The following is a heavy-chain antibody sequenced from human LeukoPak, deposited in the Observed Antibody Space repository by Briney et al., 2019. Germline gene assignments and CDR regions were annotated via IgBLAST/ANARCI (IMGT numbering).Heavy chain of an antibody. CDR1: GGTFSSYA. CDR3: ARDGDVVVPAAPGFDY. V-gene: IGHV1-69*13. J-gene: IGHJ4*02. Sequence: SVKVSCKASGGTFSSYAISWVRQAPGQGLEWMGGIIPIFGTANYAQKFQGRVTITADESTSTAYMELSSLRSEDTAVYYCARDGDVVVPAAPGFDYWGQGTLVTVSS. CDR2: IIPIFGTA. D-gene: IGHD2-2*01.